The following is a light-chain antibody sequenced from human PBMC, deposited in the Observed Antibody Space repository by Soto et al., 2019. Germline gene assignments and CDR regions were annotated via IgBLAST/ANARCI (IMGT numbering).Light chain of an antibody. J-gene: IGKJ5*01. V-gene: IGKV3-20*01. CDR3: KLYGISPH. Sequence: EIVLTQSPGTLSLSPGERATLSCRASQTVSSSYLAWYQQKPGQAPRLFIYGASSRATGTPDRFSGRGSGTDFTLTISRLEPEDFAVYYCKLYGISPHFGQGTRLEIK. CDR1: QTVSSSY. CDR2: GAS.